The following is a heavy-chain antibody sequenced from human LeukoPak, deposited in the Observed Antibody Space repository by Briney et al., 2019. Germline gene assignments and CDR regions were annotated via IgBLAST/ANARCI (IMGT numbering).Heavy chain of an antibody. J-gene: IGHJ4*02. CDR2: ISAYNGNT. CDR1: GYTFTNYY. V-gene: IGHV1-18*04. D-gene: IGHD5-18*01. Sequence: AASVKVSCKASGYTFTNYYIHWVRQAPGQGLEWMGWISAYNGNTNSAQKFQGRVTMTTDISTSTAYMELRSLRSDDTAVYYCARDLGEDTTMIFFDYWGQGTLVTVSS. CDR3: ARDLGEDTTMIFFDY.